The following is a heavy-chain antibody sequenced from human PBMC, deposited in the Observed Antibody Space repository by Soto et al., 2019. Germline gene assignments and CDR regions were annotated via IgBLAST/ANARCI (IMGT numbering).Heavy chain of an antibody. CDR2: ISWNSGSI. V-gene: IGHV3-9*01. J-gene: IGHJ3*02. CDR1: GFTFDDYA. D-gene: IGHD5-18*01. CDR3: AKDMGTWIQLLTSDADAFDI. Sequence: EVQLVESGGGLVQPGRSLRLSCAASGFTFDDYAMHWVRQAPGKGLEWVSGISWNSGSIGYADSVKGRFTISRDNAKNSLYLQMNSLRAEDTALYYCAKDMGTWIQLLTSDADAFDIWGQGTMVTVSS.